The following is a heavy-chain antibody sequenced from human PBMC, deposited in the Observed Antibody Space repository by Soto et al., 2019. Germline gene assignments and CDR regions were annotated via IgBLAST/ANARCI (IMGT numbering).Heavy chain of an antibody. CDR2: IWYDGSNK. V-gene: IGHV3-33*01. Sequence: QVQLVESGGGVVQPGRSLRLSCAASGFTFSSYGMHWVRQAPGKGLEWVAVIWYDGSNKYYADSVKGRFTISRDNSKNTLYLQMNSLRAEDTAVYYCARVALGRYFDWLSHFDYWGQGTLVTVSS. D-gene: IGHD3-9*01. CDR1: GFTFSSYG. CDR3: ARVALGRYFDWLSHFDY. J-gene: IGHJ4*02.